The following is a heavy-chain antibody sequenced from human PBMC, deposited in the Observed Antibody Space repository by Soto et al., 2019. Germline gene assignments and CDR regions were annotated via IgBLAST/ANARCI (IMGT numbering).Heavy chain of an antibody. D-gene: IGHD2-21*02. J-gene: IGHJ4*02. CDR2: ITPIRGTA. CDR1: VGTFSSST. Sequence: QVQLVQSGAEVKKPGSSVKVSCKASVGTFSSSTISWVRQAPGQGLEWMGRITPIRGTANYAQKFQGRVTITADKSTSIAYMEVRSLRSEDTAVYYCARDPYGVVAPAMVWGQGSLVTVSS. V-gene: IGHV1-69*08. CDR3: ARDPYGVVAPAMV.